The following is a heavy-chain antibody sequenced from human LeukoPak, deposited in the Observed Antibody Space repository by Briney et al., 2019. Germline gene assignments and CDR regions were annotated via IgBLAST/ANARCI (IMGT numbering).Heavy chain of an antibody. J-gene: IGHJ5*02. CDR1: GFTFSDYY. V-gene: IGHV3-11*01. D-gene: IGHD5-12*01. CDR2: ISSSDSTI. Sequence: GSLRLSCAASGFTFSDYYMSWIRQAPGKGLEWVSYISSSDSTIYYADSVKGRFTISRDNAKNSLYLQMNSLRAEDTAVYYCARGGEVATIPWNNWFDPWGQGTLVTVSS. CDR3: ARGGEVATIPWNNWFDP.